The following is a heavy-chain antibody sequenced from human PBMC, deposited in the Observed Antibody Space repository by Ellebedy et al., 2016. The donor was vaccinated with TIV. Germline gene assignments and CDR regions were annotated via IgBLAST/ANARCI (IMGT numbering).Heavy chain of an antibody. Sequence: PGGSLRLSCAASGFTFSNYWMSWVRQAPGKGLEWVANLKQDGSETYYVDSVKGRFTISRDNAKNSLYLQMNSLRADDTAVYYCARSPYTSYSDLGFDYWGQGSLVTVSS. CDR1: GFTFSNYW. J-gene: IGHJ4*02. D-gene: IGHD6-19*01. CDR3: ARSPYTSYSDLGFDY. V-gene: IGHV3-7*01. CDR2: LKQDGSET.